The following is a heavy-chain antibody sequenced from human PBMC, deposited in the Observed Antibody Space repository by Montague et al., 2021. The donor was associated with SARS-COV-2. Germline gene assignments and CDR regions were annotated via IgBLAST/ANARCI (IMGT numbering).Heavy chain of an antibody. Sequence: SETLSLTCTVYGGSISSSNYFWGWNRQPPGKELDWKRNIYFGGGTYYNPSLKSRVTISVDTSKNHFSLKLTSVTAADTDVYYCAREVGKGISEYETEGGFDYWGQGTTVTVSS. D-gene: IGHD5-12*01. CDR2: IYFGGGT. V-gene: IGHV4-39*07. CDR1: GGSISSSNYF. CDR3: AREVGKGISEYETEGGFDY. J-gene: IGHJ4*02.